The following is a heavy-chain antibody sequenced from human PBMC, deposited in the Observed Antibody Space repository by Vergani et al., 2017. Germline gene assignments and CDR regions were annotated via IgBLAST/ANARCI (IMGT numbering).Heavy chain of an antibody. CDR2: LDPRGGPP. D-gene: IGHD6-19*01. CDR3: AREQWLPIDYFDY. Sequence: QVQLVQSGAAVKKPGASVKLSCKSSGYIFNSYYIHWVRQAPGQGLEWMGLLDPRGGPPTYAQKLQGRVTMTTDTSTSTAYMELRSLRSDDTAVYYCAREQWLPIDYFDYWGQGTLVTVSS. J-gene: IGHJ4*02. CDR1: GYIFNSYY. V-gene: IGHV1-46*02.